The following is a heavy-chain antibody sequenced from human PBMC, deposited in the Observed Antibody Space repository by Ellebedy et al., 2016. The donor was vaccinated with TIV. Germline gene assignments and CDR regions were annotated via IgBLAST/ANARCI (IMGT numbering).Heavy chain of an antibody. D-gene: IGHD4-23*01. CDR2: TNANGGST. V-gene: IGHV3-23*01. J-gene: IGHJ3*02. CDR3: ARWSDDAFDI. Sequence: GGSLRLXXVASGFNFGTYAMTWVRQAPGKGLEWVSSTNANGGSTYYAGPVKGRFTISGDNSKNTLYLQMTSLRADDTALYYCARWSDDAFDIWGQGTRVTVS. CDR1: GFNFGTYA.